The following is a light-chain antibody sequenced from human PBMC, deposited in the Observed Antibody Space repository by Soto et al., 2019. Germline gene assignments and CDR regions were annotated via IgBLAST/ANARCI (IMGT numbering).Light chain of an antibody. CDR2: AAS. V-gene: IGKV1-39*01. J-gene: IGKJ1*01. CDR1: HSISNH. Sequence: DIQMTQSPSSLSASVGDRVTLSCRSSHSISNHLNWYQQKPGKAPKLLIYAASSLQSGVPSRFSGSGSGTDFTLTITRLQPEECAVYHCQQSFSTVRSFGQGTRVE. CDR3: QQSFSTVRS.